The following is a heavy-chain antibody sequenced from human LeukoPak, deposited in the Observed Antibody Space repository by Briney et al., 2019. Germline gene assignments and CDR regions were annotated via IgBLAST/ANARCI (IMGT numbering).Heavy chain of an antibody. CDR2: INPSGGST. CDR3: ARNANYDFWSGYQNWFDP. V-gene: IGHV1-46*01. CDR1: GYTFTSYY. Sequence: ASVKVSCKASGYTFTSYYMHWVRQAPGQGLEWMGIINPSGGSTSYAQKFQGRVTMTRDTSTSTVYMELSSLRSEHTAVYYCARNANYDFWSGYQNWFDPWGQGTLVTVSS. D-gene: IGHD3-3*01. J-gene: IGHJ5*02.